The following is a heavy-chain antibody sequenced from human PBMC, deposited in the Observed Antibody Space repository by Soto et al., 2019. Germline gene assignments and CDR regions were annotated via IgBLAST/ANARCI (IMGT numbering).Heavy chain of an antibody. J-gene: IGHJ4*02. Sequence: QITLKESGPTLVKPTQTLTLTCTFSGFSLSTSGVGVAWIRQPPGKALEWLALIYWDDDKRYSPSLKSRLTITKDTSKHQVVLRMTNMDPVDTATYYCAHPETTAAGTSFDYWGQGTLVTVSS. V-gene: IGHV2-5*02. CDR3: AHPETTAAGTSFDY. CDR1: GFSLSTSGVG. D-gene: IGHD6-13*01. CDR2: IYWDDDK.